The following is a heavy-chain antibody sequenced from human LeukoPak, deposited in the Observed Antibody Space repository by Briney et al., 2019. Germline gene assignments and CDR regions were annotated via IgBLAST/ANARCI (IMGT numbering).Heavy chain of an antibody. CDR2: SYYSGIT. CDR1: GDSISTYY. Sequence: SETLSLTCTVSGDSISTYYWSWIRQSPGKGLEWIGYSYYSGITSYNPSLKSRVTMSVYESKNQLSLKVNAVNAADTAVYYCARGEPVDYWGQGTLVTVSS. V-gene: IGHV4-59*01. D-gene: IGHD1-14*01. J-gene: IGHJ4*02. CDR3: ARGEPVDY.